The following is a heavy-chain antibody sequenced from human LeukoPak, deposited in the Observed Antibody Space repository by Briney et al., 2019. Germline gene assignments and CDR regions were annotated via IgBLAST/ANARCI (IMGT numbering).Heavy chain of an antibody. D-gene: IGHD3-22*01. Sequence: SETLSLTCTVSGGSISSYYWSWIRQPPGKGLEWIGYIYYSGSTNYNPSLKSRVTISVDTSKNQFSLKLSSVTAADTAVYYCARVGYYYDSSVPFSYWGQGTLVTVSS. J-gene: IGHJ4*02. CDR3: ARVGYYYDSSVPFSY. CDR1: GGSISSYY. V-gene: IGHV4-59*01. CDR2: IYYSGST.